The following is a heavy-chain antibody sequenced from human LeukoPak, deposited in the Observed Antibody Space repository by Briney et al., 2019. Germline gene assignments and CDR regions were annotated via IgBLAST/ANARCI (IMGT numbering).Heavy chain of an antibody. CDR2: IIPIFGTA. CDR3: ARVVIPIAVAGKEPSWWFDP. D-gene: IGHD6-19*01. CDR1: GGTFSSYA. J-gene: IGHJ5*02. V-gene: IGHV1-69*13. Sequence: ASVKVSCKASGGTFSSYAISWVRQAPGQGLEWMGGIIPIFGTANYAQKFQGRVTITADESTSTAYMELSSLRSEDTAVYYCARVVIPIAVAGKEPSWWFDPWGQGTLVTVSS.